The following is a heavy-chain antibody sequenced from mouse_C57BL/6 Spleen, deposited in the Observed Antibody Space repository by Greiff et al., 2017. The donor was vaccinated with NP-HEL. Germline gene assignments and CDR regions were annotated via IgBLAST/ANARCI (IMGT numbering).Heavy chain of an antibody. CDR2: INPYNGGT. V-gene: IGHV1-19*01. J-gene: IGHJ3*01. Sequence: VQLQQSGPVLVKPGASVKMSCKASGYTFTDYYMNWVKQSHGKSLEWIGVINPYNGGTSYNQKFKGKATLTVDKSSSTAYMELNSLTSEDSAVYYCARRGYSNYVAYWGQGTLVTVSA. D-gene: IGHD2-5*01. CDR1: GYTFTDYY. CDR3: ARRGYSNYVAY.